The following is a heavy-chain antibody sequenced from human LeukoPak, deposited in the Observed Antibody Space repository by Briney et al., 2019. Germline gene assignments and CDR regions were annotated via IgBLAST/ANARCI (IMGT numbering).Heavy chain of an antibody. J-gene: IGHJ4*02. CDR3: ARASPRTRGFHFDN. V-gene: IGHV4-59*01. CDR1: GGSISSYY. Sequence: SETLSLTCTVSGGSISSYYWSWIRQPPGKGLEWIGYIYYSGSTNYNPSLKSRATISVDTSKNQFSLKLSSVTAADTAVYYCARASPRTRGFHFDNWGQGTLVTVSS. D-gene: IGHD2-2*01. CDR2: IYYSGST.